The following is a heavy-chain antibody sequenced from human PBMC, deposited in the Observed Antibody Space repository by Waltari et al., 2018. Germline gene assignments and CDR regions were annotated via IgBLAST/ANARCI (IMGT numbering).Heavy chain of an antibody. D-gene: IGHD3-22*01. CDR1: GYTFTSYY. Sequence: QVQLVQSGAEVKKPGASVKVSCKASGYTFTSYYMHWVRQAPGQGLEWMGIINPRGGRTSYAQKFQGRGTMTRDTSTSTVYMELSSLRSEDTAVYYCARGPPHYYDSSGYDYSFDYWGQGTLVTVSS. V-gene: IGHV1-46*01. J-gene: IGHJ4*02. CDR3: ARGPPHYYDSSGYDYSFDY. CDR2: INPRGGRT.